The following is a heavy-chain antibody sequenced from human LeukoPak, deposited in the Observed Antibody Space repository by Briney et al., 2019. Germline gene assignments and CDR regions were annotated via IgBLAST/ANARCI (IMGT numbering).Heavy chain of an antibody. CDR3: ATYRQSSFDD. J-gene: IGHJ4*02. CDR1: GFTFSSYN. Sequence: GGSLRLSCAASGFTFSSYNMIWVRQAPGQGLEWVSSIGSYNEYIHYADSVKGRFTTSRDDAKNSLYLQMNSLRVEDTAVYYCATYRQSSFDDWGQGTLVTVSS. D-gene: IGHD1-14*01. V-gene: IGHV3-21*01. CDR2: IGSYNEYI.